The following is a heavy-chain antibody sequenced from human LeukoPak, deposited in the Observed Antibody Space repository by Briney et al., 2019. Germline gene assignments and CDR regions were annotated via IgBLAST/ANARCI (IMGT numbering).Heavy chain of an antibody. J-gene: IGHJ4*02. CDR1: GGSFSGYY. Sequence: KPSETLSLTCAVYGGSFSGYYWSWIRQPPGKGLEWIGEISHSGSTNYNPSLKSRVTISVDTSKNQFSLKLNSVTAADTAVYYCARGQILINYWGQGTLVTVSS. V-gene: IGHV4-34*01. CDR3: ARGQILINY. D-gene: IGHD2-8*01. CDR2: ISHSGST.